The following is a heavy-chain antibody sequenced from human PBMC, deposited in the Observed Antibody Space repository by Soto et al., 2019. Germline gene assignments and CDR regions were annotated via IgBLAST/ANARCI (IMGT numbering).Heavy chain of an antibody. CDR1: GGSISSSSYY. CDR3: ARHPLDWFGSWFDP. Sequence: SETLSLTCTVSGGSISSSSYYWGWIRQPPGKGLEWIGSIYYSGSTYYNPSLKSRVTISVDTSKNQFSLKLSSVTAADTAVYYCARHPLDWFGSWFDPWGQGTLVTVSS. CDR2: IYYSGST. D-gene: IGHD3-9*01. J-gene: IGHJ5*02. V-gene: IGHV4-39*01.